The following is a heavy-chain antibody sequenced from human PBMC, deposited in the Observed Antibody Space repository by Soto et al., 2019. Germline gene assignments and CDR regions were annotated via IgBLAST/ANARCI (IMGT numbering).Heavy chain of an antibody. J-gene: IGHJ4*02. CDR1: GFSFNNFG. Sequence: GGSLRLSCAASGFSFNNFGIHWVRQAPGKGLEWVAIVWYDGNHRFYADSVKGRFSISRDSSNNTVYLQMNSLRVEDTALYSSARALYATFGGYYRGFGNWGQRAQVTVSS. D-gene: IGHD3-22*01. CDR3: ARALYATFGGYYRGFGN. CDR2: VWYDGNHR. V-gene: IGHV3-33*01.